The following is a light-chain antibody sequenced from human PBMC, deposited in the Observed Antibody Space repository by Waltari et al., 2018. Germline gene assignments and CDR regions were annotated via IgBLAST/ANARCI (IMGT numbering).Light chain of an antibody. CDR2: KAS. V-gene: IGKV1-5*03. Sequence: DIQMTQSPSTLSASVGDRVTITCRASQSISSWLAWYQQKPGKAPKRLIYKASSLESGVPSGFSGSGSGTEFTLTISSLQPDDFATYYCQQYNSYSYTFGQGTKLEIK. CDR1: QSISSW. CDR3: QQYNSYSYT. J-gene: IGKJ2*01.